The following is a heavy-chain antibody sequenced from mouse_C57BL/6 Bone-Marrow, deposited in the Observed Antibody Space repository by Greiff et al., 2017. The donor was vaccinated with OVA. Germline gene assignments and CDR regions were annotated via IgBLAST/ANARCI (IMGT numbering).Heavy chain of an antibody. CDR2: IYPGGGYT. J-gene: IGHJ2*01. CDR1: GYTFTNYW. V-gene: IGHV1-63*01. Sequence: VQLQQSGAELVRPGTSVKMSCKASGYTFTNYWIGWAKQRPGHGLEWIGDIYPGGGYTNYNEKFKGKATLTADKSSSTAYLQFSSLTSEDSAIYYCARSGIYYGNFDYWGQGTTLTVSS. D-gene: IGHD2-1*01. CDR3: ARSGIYYGNFDY.